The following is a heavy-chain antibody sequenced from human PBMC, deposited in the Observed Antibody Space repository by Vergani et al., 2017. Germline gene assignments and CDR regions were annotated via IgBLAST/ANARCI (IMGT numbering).Heavy chain of an antibody. Sequence: EVQLVESGGGLVKPGGSLRLSCAASGFTFSSYSMNWVRQAPGKGLEWVSSISSSSSYRYYADSVKGRFTISRNNAKNSLYLQMNSLRAEDTAGYYCAGDGFYCSSTSCSVYWGQGTLVTVSS. D-gene: IGHD2-2*01. J-gene: IGHJ4*02. CDR1: GFTFSSYS. V-gene: IGHV3-21*01. CDR3: AGDGFYCSSTSCSVY. CDR2: ISSSSSYR.